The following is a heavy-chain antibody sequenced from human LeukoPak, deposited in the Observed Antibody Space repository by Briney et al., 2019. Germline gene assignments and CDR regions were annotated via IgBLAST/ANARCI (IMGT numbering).Heavy chain of an antibody. Sequence: ASVKVSCKASGYTFTSYGITWVRLAPGQGLEWMGWISAYNGNTNYAQMFQGRVIMTTDTSTNTAYMELRSLRADDTAMYYCARDPSYDSSGYPNWFDPWGQGTLVTVSS. CDR1: GYTFTSYG. CDR3: ARDPSYDSSGYPNWFDP. CDR2: ISAYNGNT. D-gene: IGHD3-22*01. J-gene: IGHJ5*02. V-gene: IGHV1-18*01.